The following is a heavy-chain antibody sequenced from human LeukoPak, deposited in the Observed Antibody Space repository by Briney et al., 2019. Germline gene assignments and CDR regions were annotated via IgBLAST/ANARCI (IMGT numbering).Heavy chain of an antibody. Sequence: ASVTVSCKASGYTFADYYIHWVRQAPGQGLEWVGWMNPNSGDTNYARSFQGRVTMTRDTSISTAYMELSGLRFDDTAVYYCAKDPFDQMLPENWFDPWGQGTPVTVSS. D-gene: IGHD2-2*01. CDR1: GYTFADYY. J-gene: IGHJ5*02. CDR3: AKDPFDQMLPENWFDP. CDR2: MNPNSGDT. V-gene: IGHV1-2*02.